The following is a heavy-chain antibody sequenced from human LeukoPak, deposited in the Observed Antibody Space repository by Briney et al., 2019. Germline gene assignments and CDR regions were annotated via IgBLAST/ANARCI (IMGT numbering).Heavy chain of an antibody. CDR1: GFMFDTYI. Sequence: GGSLRLSCAASGFMFDTYIMTWVRQAPGKGLEWISYINSINAVYYTDSVQGRFNISRDNAKNSLYLQMNSLRVEDAAMYYCARVSARGYDYWGRGTLVTVSS. D-gene: IGHD5-18*01. CDR3: ARVSARGYDY. J-gene: IGHJ4*02. CDR2: INSINAV. V-gene: IGHV3-48*01.